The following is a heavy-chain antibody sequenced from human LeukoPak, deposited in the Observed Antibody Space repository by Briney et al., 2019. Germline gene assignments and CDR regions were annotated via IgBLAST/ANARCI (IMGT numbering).Heavy chain of an antibody. J-gene: IGHJ3*02. Sequence: SQTLSLTCTVSGGSISSGGYYWSWTPQPPGKGLEWFGYIYYSGSTYYTPSLKSRVTISVDTSKNQFSLKLSSVTAADTAVYYCARGYTEVLHHAFDIWGQGTMVTVSS. D-gene: IGHD3-16*02. CDR3: ARGYTEVLHHAFDI. CDR2: IYYSGST. CDR1: GGSISSGGYY. V-gene: IGHV4-31*03.